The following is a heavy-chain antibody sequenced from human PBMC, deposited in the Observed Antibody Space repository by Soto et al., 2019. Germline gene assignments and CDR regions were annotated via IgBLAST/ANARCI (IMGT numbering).Heavy chain of an antibody. V-gene: IGHV3-30-3*01. CDR2: ISYDGSNK. D-gene: IGHD3-10*01. Sequence: QVQLVESGGGVVQPGRSLRLSCAASGFTFSSYAMHWVRQAPGKGLEWVAVISYDGSNKYYADSVKGRFTISRDNSKNMLYLQMNSLRAEDTAVHYCARYRLLWFGELFCSLDYWGQGTLVTVSS. CDR1: GFTFSSYA. CDR3: ARYRLLWFGELFCSLDY. J-gene: IGHJ4*02.